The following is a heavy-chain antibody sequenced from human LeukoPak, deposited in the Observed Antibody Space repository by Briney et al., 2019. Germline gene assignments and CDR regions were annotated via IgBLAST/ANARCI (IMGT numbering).Heavy chain of an antibody. CDR3: ARAGSAFYYASSGYYDF. J-gene: IGHJ4*02. V-gene: IGHV4-4*07. Sequence: SETLSLTCAVSGGSLQNYFWSWIRQPVGKGLEWIGRIYISGSTNYNPSLASRVTMSVDTSKNQFSLKLSSVTAADTAVYYCARAGSAFYYASSGYYDFWGQGTLVTVSS. D-gene: IGHD3-22*01. CDR2: IYISGST. CDR1: GGSLQNYF.